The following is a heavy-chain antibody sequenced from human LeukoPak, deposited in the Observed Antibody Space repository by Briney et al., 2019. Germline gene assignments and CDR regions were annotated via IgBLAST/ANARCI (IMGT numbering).Heavy chain of an antibody. D-gene: IGHD2-15*01. J-gene: IGHJ3*02. V-gene: IGHV1-46*01. Sequence: ASVTVSCKASGYTFTSYYMHWVGQAPGQGREGMGIINPSGGGTSYAQKFQGRVTMTSDTSTSTVYMELSSLRSEDTAVYYCARDLLDCSGGSCYRIVAFDIWGQGTMVTVSS. CDR2: INPSGGGT. CDR1: GYTFTSYY. CDR3: ARDLLDCSGGSCYRIVAFDI.